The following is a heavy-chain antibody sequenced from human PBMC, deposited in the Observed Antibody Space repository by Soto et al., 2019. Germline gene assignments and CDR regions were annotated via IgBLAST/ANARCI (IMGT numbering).Heavy chain of an antibody. CDR2: IHYSGST. CDR1: GDSVTISDYY. CDR3: AAHDSGGYYAEY. Sequence: QLQLQESGPGLVKPSETLSLTCTVSGDSVTISDYYWGWIRQPPGKGLEWIGSIHYSGSTYYNPSLMSRVTISGDTYKKQFSLKLTSVTAADAAVYYCAAHDSGGYYAEYWGQGTLVTVSA. D-gene: IGHD3-22*01. J-gene: IGHJ4*02. V-gene: IGHV4-39*01.